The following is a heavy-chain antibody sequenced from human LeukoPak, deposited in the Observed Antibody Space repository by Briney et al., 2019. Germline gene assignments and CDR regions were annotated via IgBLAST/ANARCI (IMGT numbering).Heavy chain of an antibody. D-gene: IGHD6-13*01. J-gene: IGHJ3*02. CDR2: INHSGST. CDR3: AVSSWYRVAAFDI. Sequence: SETLSLTCAVSGGSFSGYYWSWIRQPPGKGLEWIGEINHSGSTNYNPSLKSRVTISVDTYKDQFSLQLSSVTAADTAVYYCAVSSWYRVAAFDIWGQGTMVTVSS. CDR1: GGSFSGYY. V-gene: IGHV4-34*01.